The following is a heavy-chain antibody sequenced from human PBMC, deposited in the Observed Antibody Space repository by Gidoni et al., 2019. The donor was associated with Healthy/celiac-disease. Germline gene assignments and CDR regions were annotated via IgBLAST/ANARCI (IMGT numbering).Heavy chain of an antibody. CDR1: GYSFTSYL. CDR2: IYPGDSDT. CDR3: ARLSYSSSWYEYYYYYMDV. Sequence: EVQLVQSGAEVKKPGESLKISCQGSGYSFTSYLIGWVRQMPGNGLEWMGIIYPGDSDTRYSPSFQGQVTISADKSISTAYLQWSSLKASDTAMYYCARLSYSSSWYEYYYYYMDVWGKGTTVTVSS. V-gene: IGHV5-51*01. J-gene: IGHJ6*03. D-gene: IGHD6-13*01.